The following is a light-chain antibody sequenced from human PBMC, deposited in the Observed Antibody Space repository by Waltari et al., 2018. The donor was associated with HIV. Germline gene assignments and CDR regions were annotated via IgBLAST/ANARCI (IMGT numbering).Light chain of an antibody. CDR3: CSDAGSNTYL. V-gene: IGLV2-23*01. Sequence: QSALTQPASVSGFPGQSITISCTGRSSAAGSYIYASWYQQHPGKAPKLLIYEDSKRPSGVSNRFSGSKSGNTASLTISGLQAEDEADYYCCSDAGSNTYLFGTGTEVTVL. CDR2: EDS. CDR1: SSAAGSYIY. J-gene: IGLJ1*01.